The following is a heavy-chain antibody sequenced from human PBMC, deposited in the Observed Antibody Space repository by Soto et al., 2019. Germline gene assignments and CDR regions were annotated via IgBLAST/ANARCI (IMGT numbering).Heavy chain of an antibody. CDR2: IGSSGST. CDR1: GFTFDTYA. J-gene: IGHJ4*02. D-gene: IGHD3-3*01. V-gene: IGHV3-23*01. Sequence: GGSLRLSCAASGFTFDTYALNWVRQAPGKGLEWVSAIGSSGSTYYAGSVKGRFTISRDTPKKTLYLQVNSLRVEDTAKYYCAKGFRSLEWYSLEAFDYWGQGALVTVSS. CDR3: AKGFRSLEWYSLEAFDY.